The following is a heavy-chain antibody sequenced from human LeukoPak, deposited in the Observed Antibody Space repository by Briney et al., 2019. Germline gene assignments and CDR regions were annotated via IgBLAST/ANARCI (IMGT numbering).Heavy chain of an antibody. CDR3: ARGMDTAMDADYYYYYGMDV. CDR2: INPNSGGT. Sequence: ASVKVSCKASGYTFTGYYMHWVRQAPGQGLEWMGRINPNSGGTNYAQKFQGRVTMTRDTSISTAYMELSRLRSDDTAVYYCARGMDTAMDADYYYYYGMDVWGQGTTVTVSS. J-gene: IGHJ6*02. D-gene: IGHD5-18*01. V-gene: IGHV1-2*06. CDR1: GYTFTGYY.